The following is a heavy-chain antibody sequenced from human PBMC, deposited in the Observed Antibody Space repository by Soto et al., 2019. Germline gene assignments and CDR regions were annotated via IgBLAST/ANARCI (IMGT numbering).Heavy chain of an antibody. V-gene: IGHV4-34*01. CDR3: ARGYGSHYIAYFNY. CDR2: INHSGST. Sequence: SETLSLTCAVYGGSFSGYYLSWIRQPPGKGLEWIGEINHSGSTNYNPSLKSRVTISVDTSKNQFSLKLMSVTAADTAVYYCARGYGSHYIAYFNYWGQGTLVTVS. J-gene: IGHJ4*02. CDR1: GGSFSGYY. D-gene: IGHD1-26*01.